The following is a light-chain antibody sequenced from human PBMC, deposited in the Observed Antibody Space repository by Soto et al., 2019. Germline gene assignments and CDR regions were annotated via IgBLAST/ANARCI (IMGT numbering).Light chain of an antibody. CDR1: SSNIGAGYD. CDR2: ANS. Sequence: QSVLTQPPSVSGAPGQRVTISCTGSSSNIGAGYDVHWYQQLPGTAPKLLIYANSNRPSGVPGRFSGSKSGTSASLAITGLQAEDEADYYCQSYDSSLSGYVFXTGTKGTVL. V-gene: IGLV1-40*01. CDR3: QSYDSSLSGYV. J-gene: IGLJ1*01.